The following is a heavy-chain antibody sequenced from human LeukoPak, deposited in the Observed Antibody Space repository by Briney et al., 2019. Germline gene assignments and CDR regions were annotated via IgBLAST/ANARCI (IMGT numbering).Heavy chain of an antibody. J-gene: IGHJ6*02. CDR3: ARGRSNYYGMDV. CDR2: IYYSGST. CDR1: GGSISSGDYY. V-gene: IGHV4-30-4*02. D-gene: IGHD1-26*01. Sequence: SETLSLTCTVTGGSISSGDYYWSWIRQPPGKGLEWIGYIYYSGSTYYNPSLKSRVTISVDTSKNQFSLKVSSVTAADTAVYYCARGRSNYYGMDVWGQGTTVTVSS.